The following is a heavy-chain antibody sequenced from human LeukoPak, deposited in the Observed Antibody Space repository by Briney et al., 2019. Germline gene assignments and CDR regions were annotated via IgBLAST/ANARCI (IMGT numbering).Heavy chain of an antibody. V-gene: IGHV4-59*01. Sequence: SETLSLTCTVSGGSISNYYWNYIRQPPGKGLEWIGYIYYSGITNYNPSLKSRVTISVDTSKNQFSLKLSSVTAADTAVYYCARDDGYNYDYWGQGTLVTVSS. CDR2: IYYSGIT. CDR3: ARDDGYNYDY. J-gene: IGHJ4*02. CDR1: GGSISNYY. D-gene: IGHD5-24*01.